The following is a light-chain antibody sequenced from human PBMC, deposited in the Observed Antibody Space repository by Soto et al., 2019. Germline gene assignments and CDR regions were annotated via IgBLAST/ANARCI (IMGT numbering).Light chain of an antibody. CDR2: GNS. J-gene: IGLJ2*01. Sequence: QSVLTQPPSVSGAPGQRVTISGTGSSSNIGAGYDVHWYQQLPGTAPNPLIYGNSNRPSGVPDRFSGSKSGTSASLAITGLQAEDEADYYCQSYDSSLSGSVVFGGGTKLTVL. V-gene: IGLV1-40*01. CDR1: SSNIGAGYD. CDR3: QSYDSSLSGSVV.